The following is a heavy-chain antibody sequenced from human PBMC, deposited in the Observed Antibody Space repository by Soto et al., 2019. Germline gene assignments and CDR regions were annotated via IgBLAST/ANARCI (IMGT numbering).Heavy chain of an antibody. CDR1: GYTFTSWD. V-gene: IGHV1-69*13. CDR2: IIPIFGTA. D-gene: IGHD3-10*01. Sequence: GASVKVSCKASGYTFTSWDVYWVRQAPGQGLEWMGGIIPIFGTANYAQKFQGRVTITADESTSTAYMELSSLRSEDTAVYYCARDPAGILWFGESPRSVPLGMDVWGQGTTVTVSS. J-gene: IGHJ6*02. CDR3: ARDPAGILWFGESPRSVPLGMDV.